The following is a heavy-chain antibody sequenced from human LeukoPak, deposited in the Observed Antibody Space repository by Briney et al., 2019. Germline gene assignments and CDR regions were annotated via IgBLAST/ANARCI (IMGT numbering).Heavy chain of an antibody. V-gene: IGHV3-30*04. Sequence: GGSLRLSCAASGFTFSSYAMHWVRQAPGKGLEWVAVISYDGSNKYYADSVKGRFTISRDNSKNTLYLQMNSLRAEDTAVYYCARGAIFGVAITRSAFDIWGQGTMVTVSS. CDR1: GFTFSSYA. J-gene: IGHJ3*02. CDR2: ISYDGSNK. D-gene: IGHD3-3*01. CDR3: ARGAIFGVAITRSAFDI.